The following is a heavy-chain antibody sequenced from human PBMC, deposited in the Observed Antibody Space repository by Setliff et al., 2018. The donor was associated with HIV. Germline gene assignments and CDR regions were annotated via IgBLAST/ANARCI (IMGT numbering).Heavy chain of an antibody. CDR3: ASLGYCSGVRCYKDYYYYMDV. V-gene: IGHV4-34*01. CDR1: GGSFSGYY. Sequence: PSETLSLTCAVYGGSFSGYYWSWIRQPPGKGLEWIGEINHSGSTNYNASLKSRVTLSVDTSKKQFSLKLRSVTAADTAVYYCASLGYCSGVRCYKDYYYYMDVWGKGTTVTVSS. CDR2: INHSGST. J-gene: IGHJ6*03. D-gene: IGHD2-15*01.